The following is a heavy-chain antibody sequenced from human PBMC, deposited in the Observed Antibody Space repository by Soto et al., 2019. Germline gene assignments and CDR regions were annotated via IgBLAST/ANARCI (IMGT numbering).Heavy chain of an antibody. J-gene: IGHJ4*02. CDR3: ARFGQGLSIDY. CDR2: ISYDGSNK. D-gene: IGHD6-19*01. CDR1: GFTFSSYA. V-gene: IGHV3-30-3*01. Sequence: QVQLVESGGGVVQPGRSLRLSCEASGFTFSSYAMHWVRQAPGKGLEWVAVISYDGSNKYYADSVKGRFTISRDNSKNTLYLQMNSLRAEDTAVYYCARFGQGLSIDYWGQGTLVTVSS.